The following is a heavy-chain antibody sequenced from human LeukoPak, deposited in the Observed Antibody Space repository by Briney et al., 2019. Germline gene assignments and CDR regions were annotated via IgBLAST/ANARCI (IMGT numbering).Heavy chain of an antibody. V-gene: IGHV3-9*03. CDR3: ARTNARNWGTHFDH. J-gene: IGHJ4*02. CDR2: INWNSGTK. CDR1: GLTFVDSS. D-gene: IGHD7-27*01. Sequence: PGRCLRLSCAASGLTFVDSSIGWVRQARGRGLGLVSAINWNSGTKTYADTAKGRFTISRDNAKTSLYLQMNSLRAEDMGLYYCARTNARNWGTHFDHWGQGTLVTVSP.